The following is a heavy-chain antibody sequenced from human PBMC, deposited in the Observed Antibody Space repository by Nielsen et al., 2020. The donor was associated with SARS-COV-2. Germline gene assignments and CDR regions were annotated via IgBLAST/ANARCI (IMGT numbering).Heavy chain of an antibody. D-gene: IGHD3-3*01. CDR2: IYYSGST. V-gene: IGHV4-39*07. J-gene: IGHJ6*02. CDR3: ARSHYYDFWSGYYSSGYYYGMDV. Sequence: VRQMPGKGLEWIGSIYYSGSTYYNPSLKSRVTISVDTSKNQFSLKLSSVTAADTAVYYCARSHYYDFWSGYYSSGYYYGMDVWGQGTTVTVSS.